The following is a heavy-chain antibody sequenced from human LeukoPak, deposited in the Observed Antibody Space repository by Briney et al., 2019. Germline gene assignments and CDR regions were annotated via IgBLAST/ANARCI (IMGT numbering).Heavy chain of an antibody. CDR1: GGSFSGYY. V-gene: IGHV4-59*01. CDR2: IYYSGST. CDR3: ARVGCSSTSCFKSSNYYYYYYGMDV. Sequence: SETLSLTCAVYGGSFSGYYWSWIRQPPGKGLEWIGYIYYSGSTNYNPSLKSRVTISVDTSKNQFSLKLSSVTAADTAVYYCARVGCSSTSCFKSSNYYYYYYGMDVWGQGTTVTVSS. D-gene: IGHD2-2*01. J-gene: IGHJ6*02.